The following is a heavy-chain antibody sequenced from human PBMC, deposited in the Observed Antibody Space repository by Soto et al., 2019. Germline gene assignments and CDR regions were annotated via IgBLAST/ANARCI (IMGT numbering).Heavy chain of an antibody. V-gene: IGHV3-33*01. CDR2: IWYDGSDK. Sequence: PGGSLRLSCAASGFTLSSNGMHWVRQAPGKGLEWMAFIWYDGSDKYYADSVKGRFTISRDNSKNTLYLQMNSLRAEDTAVYYCARDRYPNYPPDAFDIWGQGTLVTVSS. CDR3: ARDRYPNYPPDAFDI. CDR1: GFTLSSNG. D-gene: IGHD4-4*01. J-gene: IGHJ3*02.